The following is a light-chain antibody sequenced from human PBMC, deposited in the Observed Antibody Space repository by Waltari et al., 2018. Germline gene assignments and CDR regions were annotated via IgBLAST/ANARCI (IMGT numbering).Light chain of an antibody. CDR3: SLYMGSGIWV. V-gene: IGLV8-61*01. Sequence: QTVVTQEPSLSVSPGGTVTLTCALSSGSVSTTSYATWDRQTPGQAPRTLLYKANTRSSGVPDRFSGSILGNKVALTITGAQADDESDYYCSLYMGSGIWVFGGGTKLTVL. CDR1: SGSVSTTSY. J-gene: IGLJ3*02. CDR2: KAN.